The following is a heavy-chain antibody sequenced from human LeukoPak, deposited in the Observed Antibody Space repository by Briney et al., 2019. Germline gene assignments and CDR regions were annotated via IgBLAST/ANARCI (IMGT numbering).Heavy chain of an antibody. J-gene: IGHJ4*02. V-gene: IGHV3-23*01. CDR3: AKRGVVIRVILVGFHKEAYYFDS. D-gene: IGHD3-22*01. CDR1: GITLSNYG. Sequence: GGSLRLSCAVSGITLSNYGMSWVRRAPGKGLEWVAGISDSGGITKYADSVKGRFTISRDNSKNTLYLQMSSLQAEDTAVYFCAKRGVVIRVILVGFHKEAYYFDSWGQGALVNVSS. CDR2: ISDSGGIT.